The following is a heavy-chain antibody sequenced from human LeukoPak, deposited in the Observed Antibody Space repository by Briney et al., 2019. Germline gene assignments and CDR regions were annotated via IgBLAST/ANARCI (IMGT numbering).Heavy chain of an antibody. Sequence: ASVKVSRKVSGNTLIALSMHWVRQAPGKGLEWMGGFDPEDGETIYPQKFQGRVTMTEDTSTDTAYMELSSLRSEDTAVYYCTTHIDYGSHFDYWGQGTLVTVSS. D-gene: IGHD4-17*01. J-gene: IGHJ4*02. CDR3: TTHIDYGSHFDY. CDR1: GNTLIALS. V-gene: IGHV1-24*01. CDR2: FDPEDGET.